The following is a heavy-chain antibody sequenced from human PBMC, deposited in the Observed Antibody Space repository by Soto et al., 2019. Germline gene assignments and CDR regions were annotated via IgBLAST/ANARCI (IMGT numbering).Heavy chain of an antibody. CDR1: GDSISSKNW. D-gene: IGHD2-2*01. CDR2: IHPRGDF. J-gene: IGHJ4*02. Sequence: QVQLQVSGPGLVKPSGTLSLTCTVSGDSISSKNWWNWVRQTPGKGLDWIGEIHPRGDFNYHPSVESRVTLSLDKSKNRVSLRLPSLTAADTAVYFCARVRAGCSRTSCYLEDWGRGTMVTVSS. V-gene: IGHV4-4*02. CDR3: ARVRAGCSRTSCYLED.